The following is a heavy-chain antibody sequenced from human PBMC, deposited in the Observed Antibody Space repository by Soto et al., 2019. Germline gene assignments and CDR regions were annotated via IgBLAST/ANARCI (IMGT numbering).Heavy chain of an antibody. D-gene: IGHD3-10*01. Sequence: QVQLVQSGAEVKKPGASVKVSCKASRYNFPLYDINWVRQATGQGLEWMGWMNPNSGNTGYAQKFQGRVTMTRDTSISTAYMELSSLRSDDTAIYFCARSQGGSLAFHDYWGQGTLVTVSS. CDR1: RYNFPLYD. CDR2: MNPNSGNT. J-gene: IGHJ4*02. V-gene: IGHV1-8*01. CDR3: ARSQGGSLAFHDY.